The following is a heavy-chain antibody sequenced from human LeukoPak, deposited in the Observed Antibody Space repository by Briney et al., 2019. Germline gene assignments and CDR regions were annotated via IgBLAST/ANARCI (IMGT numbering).Heavy chain of an antibody. CDR1: GFSFSDYS. J-gene: IGHJ4*02. CDR2: ISSSGSYI. Sequence: PGGSLRLSCAASGFSFSDYSMTWVRQAPGKGLEWVSSISSSGSYILYADSVKGRFTISRDNAKNTLYLQMNSLRAEDAAVYYCARRNEDSDYWGQGTLVTVSS. V-gene: IGHV3-21*01. CDR3: ARRNEDSDY. D-gene: IGHD1-1*01.